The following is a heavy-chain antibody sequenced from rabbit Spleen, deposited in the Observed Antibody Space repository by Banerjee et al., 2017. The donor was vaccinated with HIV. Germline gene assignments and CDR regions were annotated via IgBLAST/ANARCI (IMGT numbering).Heavy chain of an antibody. CDR3: ARAIVPWLGLTRLDL. Sequence: QSLEESGGGLVKPGGTLTLTCTASGFSFSNYNMGWVRQAPGKGLEYIGWISTGGSTYYASWANARFTISKSSSTTVTLQMTSLTAADTATYFCARAIVPWLGLTRLDLWGPGTLVTVS. D-gene: IGHD4-1*01. CDR2: ISTGGST. J-gene: IGHJ3*01. V-gene: IGHV1S40*01. CDR1: GFSFSNYN.